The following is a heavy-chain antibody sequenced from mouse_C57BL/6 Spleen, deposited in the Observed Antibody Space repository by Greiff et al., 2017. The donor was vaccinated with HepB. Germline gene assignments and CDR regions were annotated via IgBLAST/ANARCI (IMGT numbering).Heavy chain of an antibody. Sequence: VQLQQPGAELVKPGASVKLSCKASGYTFTSYWMHWVKQRPGRGLEWIGRIDPNSGGTTYNEKFKSKATLTVVKPSSTAYMQLSSLTSEDSAVYYCAIPAAQAEAWFAYWGKGTLVTVSA. J-gene: IGHJ3*01. D-gene: IGHD3-2*02. CDR3: AIPAAQAEAWFAY. V-gene: IGHV1-72*01. CDR2: IDPNSGGT. CDR1: GYTFTSYW.